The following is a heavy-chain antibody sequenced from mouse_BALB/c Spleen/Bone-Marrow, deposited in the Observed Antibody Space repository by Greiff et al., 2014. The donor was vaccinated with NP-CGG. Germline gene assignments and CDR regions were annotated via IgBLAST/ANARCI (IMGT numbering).Heavy chain of an antibody. CDR1: GYTFTSYY. D-gene: IGHD1-2*01. Sequence: QVQLQQSGAELVKPGASVKLSCKASGYTFTSYYMYWVKQRPGQGLEWIGGINPSNGGTNFNEKFESKATLTVDKSSSTAYMQLSSLTSEDSAVYYCTRRLFDYWGQGTTLTVSS. CDR3: TRRLFDY. V-gene: IGHV1S81*02. CDR2: INPSNGGT. J-gene: IGHJ2*01.